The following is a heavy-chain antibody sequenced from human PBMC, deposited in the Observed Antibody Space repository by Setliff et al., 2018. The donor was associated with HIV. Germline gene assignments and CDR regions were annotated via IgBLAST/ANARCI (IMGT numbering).Heavy chain of an antibody. CDR3: AGTAGWELPPRLYYYYYYMDV. Sequence: GASVKVSCKASGYTFTSYYMHWVRQAPGQGLEWMGIINPSGGSTSYAQKFQGRVTMTRDTSTSTVYMELSSLRSEDTAVYYCAGTAGWELPPRLYYYYYYMDVWGKGTTVTV. D-gene: IGHD1-26*01. CDR2: INPSGGST. CDR1: GYTFTSYY. J-gene: IGHJ6*03. V-gene: IGHV1-46*01.